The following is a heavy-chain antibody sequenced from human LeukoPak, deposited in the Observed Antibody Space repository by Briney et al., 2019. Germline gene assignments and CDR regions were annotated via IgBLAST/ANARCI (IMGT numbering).Heavy chain of an antibody. CDR2: INSDGGST. V-gene: IGHV3-74*01. Sequence: GGSLRLSCAASGFTFSSYWMHWVRQAPGKGLLWVSRINSDGGSTSYTDSVKVRFTISRDNAKNTLYLQMNSLRAEDTAVYYCARAGSGWYNSFDYWGQGTLVTVSS. CDR3: ARAGSGWYNSFDY. CDR1: GFTFSSYW. D-gene: IGHD6-19*01. J-gene: IGHJ4*02.